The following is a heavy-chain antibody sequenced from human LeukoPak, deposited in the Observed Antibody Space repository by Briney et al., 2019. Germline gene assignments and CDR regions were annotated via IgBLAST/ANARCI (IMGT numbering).Heavy chain of an antibody. Sequence: GGSLRLSRAASGFTFTTYTMNWVRQAPGKGLEWVSSITSSSSYIYYADSVKGRVTISRDSAKNSLYLQMNSLRAEDTAVYYCARGHSSSSFDYWGQGTLVTVSS. V-gene: IGHV3-21*06. CDR3: ARGHSSSSFDY. D-gene: IGHD6-13*01. CDR1: GFTFTTYT. J-gene: IGHJ4*02. CDR2: ITSSSSYI.